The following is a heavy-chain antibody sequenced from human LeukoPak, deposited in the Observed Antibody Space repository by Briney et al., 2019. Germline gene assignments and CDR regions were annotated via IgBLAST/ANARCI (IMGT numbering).Heavy chain of an antibody. D-gene: IGHD6-19*01. CDR2: ISYDGSNK. V-gene: IGHV3-30-3*01. J-gene: IGHJ4*02. Sequence: GGSLRLSCAASGFTFSSYAMHWVRQAPGKGLEGVAVISYDGSNKYYADSVKGRFTISRDNSKNTLYLQMNSLRAEDTAVYYCARDSKYSSGWYEFDYWGQGTLVTVSS. CDR1: GFTFSSYA. CDR3: ARDSKYSSGWYEFDY.